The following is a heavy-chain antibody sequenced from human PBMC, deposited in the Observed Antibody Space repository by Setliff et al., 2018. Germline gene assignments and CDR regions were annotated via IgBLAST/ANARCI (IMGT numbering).Heavy chain of an antibody. Sequence: GGSLRLSCAASGFTFSTYWMTWVRQAPGKGLEWVASIKHDGTDQKYVDSVKGRFTISRDNAKNSLYLQMNSLRAEDTAVYYCARGDRWGYSYGPYYYGMDVWGQGTTVTVSS. D-gene: IGHD5-18*01. J-gene: IGHJ6*02. CDR1: GFTFSTYW. CDR3: ARGDRWGYSYGPYYYGMDV. CDR2: IKHDGTDQ. V-gene: IGHV3-7*01.